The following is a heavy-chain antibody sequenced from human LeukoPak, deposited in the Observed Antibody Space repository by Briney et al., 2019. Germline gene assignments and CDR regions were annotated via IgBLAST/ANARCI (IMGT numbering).Heavy chain of an antibody. J-gene: IGHJ5*02. CDR2: LNRRGGT. V-gene: IGHV4-34*01. CDR3: ARPLPAAPRWFDP. D-gene: IGHD2-2*01. CDR1: GDSLNDYY. Sequence: SETLSLTCAVYGDSLNDYYRRWFRQPPGKGLEWVWELNRRGGTDYNPSLKSRVTVAMDTSRNQFSLKLSSLTAADAAVYYCARPLPAAPRWFDPWGQGTLVTVSS.